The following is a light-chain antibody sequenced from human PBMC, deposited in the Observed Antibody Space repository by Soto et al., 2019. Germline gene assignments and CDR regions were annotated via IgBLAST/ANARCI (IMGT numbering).Light chain of an antibody. Sequence: EIVLTQSPAALSLSPGERATLSCRASQNVNSFLAWYQQKPGLAPRLLIYDASNRATGIPARFSGSGSGTDFTLTISSLXXEXXXXXXCQQCSAWPQTFGQGTKLXIK. CDR2: DAS. J-gene: IGKJ2*01. V-gene: IGKV3-11*01. CDR3: QQCSAWPQT. CDR1: QNVNSF.